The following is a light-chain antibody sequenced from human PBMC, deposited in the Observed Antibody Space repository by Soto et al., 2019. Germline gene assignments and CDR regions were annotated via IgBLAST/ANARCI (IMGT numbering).Light chain of an antibody. CDR1: SSDVGSYFY. Sequence: QSVLTQPPSASGSPGQSVTISCAGTSSDVGSYFYVSWYQQHPGKAPKLMIYEVTKRSSGVPDRFSGSKSGNTASLTVSGLQVEDEADYFCSIYAGGNSVIFGGGTKLTVL. V-gene: IGLV2-8*01. J-gene: IGLJ2*01. CDR2: EVT. CDR3: SIYAGGNSVI.